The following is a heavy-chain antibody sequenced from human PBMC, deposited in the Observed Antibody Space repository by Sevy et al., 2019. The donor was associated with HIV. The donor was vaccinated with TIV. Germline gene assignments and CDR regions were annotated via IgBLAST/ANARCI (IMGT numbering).Heavy chain of an antibody. CDR3: ARSQWELYFDY. J-gene: IGHJ4*02. CDR1: GYTFTGYY. V-gene: IGHV1-2*02. D-gene: IGHD1-26*01. Sequence: ASVKVSCKASGYTFTGYYMHWVRPAPGQGLEWMGGINPNSGGTNYAQRFQGRVTMTRDTSISTAYMGLSRLRSDDTAVYYCARSQWELYFDYWGQGTLVTVSS. CDR2: INPNSGGT.